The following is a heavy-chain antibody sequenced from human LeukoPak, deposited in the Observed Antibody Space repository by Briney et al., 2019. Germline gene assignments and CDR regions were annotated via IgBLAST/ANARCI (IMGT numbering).Heavy chain of an antibody. Sequence: GGSLRLSCAASGFTFSSYAMSWVRQAPGKGLEWVSGVSGSGGATYHADSVKGRVTISRDNAKNTLHLQMNSLRAEDTAIYYCAKAQSYYYDTSGYYCYFDYWGQGTLVTVSS. CDR2: VSGSGGAT. J-gene: IGHJ4*02. CDR1: GFTFSSYA. D-gene: IGHD3-22*01. V-gene: IGHV3-23*01. CDR3: AKAQSYYYDTSGYYCYFDY.